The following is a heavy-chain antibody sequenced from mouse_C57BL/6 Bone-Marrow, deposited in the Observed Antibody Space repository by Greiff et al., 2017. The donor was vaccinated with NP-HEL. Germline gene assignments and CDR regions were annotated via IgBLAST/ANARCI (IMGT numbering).Heavy chain of an antibody. J-gene: IGHJ4*01. Sequence: VQLQQSGPELVKPGASVKISCKASGYTFTDYYINWVKQRPGQGLEWIGWIFPGSGSTYYNEKFQGKATLTVDKSSSTAYMLLSSLTSEDSAVYFCARNGHYGSSYDYAMDYWGQGTSVTVSS. CDR3: ARNGHYGSSYDYAMDY. V-gene: IGHV1-75*01. D-gene: IGHD1-1*01. CDR1: GYTFTDYY. CDR2: IFPGSGST.